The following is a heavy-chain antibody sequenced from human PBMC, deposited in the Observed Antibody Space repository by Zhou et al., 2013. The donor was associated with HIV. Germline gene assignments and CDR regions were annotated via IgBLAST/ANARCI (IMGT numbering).Heavy chain of an antibody. Sequence: QVQLVQSGAEVKKPGSSVKVSCKASGGTFSSYAISWVRQAPGQGLEWMGGIIPIFGTANYAQKFQGRVTITTDESTSTAYMELSSLRSEDTAVYYCARVPRIAAAGWYYYYMDVWGQRGPRSPSP. CDR2: IIPIFGTA. J-gene: IGHJ6*03. CDR3: ARVPRIAAAGWYYYYMDV. CDR1: GGTFSSYA. V-gene: IGHV1-69*05. D-gene: IGHD6-13*01.